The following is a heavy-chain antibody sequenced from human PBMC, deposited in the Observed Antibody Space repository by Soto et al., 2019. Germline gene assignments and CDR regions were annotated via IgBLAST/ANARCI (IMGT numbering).Heavy chain of an antibody. J-gene: IGHJ4*02. CDR1: GYTFTGYY. CDR2: INPNSGGT. CDR3: ARVPNRIAVAALDY. Sequence: GASVKVSCKASGYTFTGYYMHWVRQAPGQGLEWMGWINPNSGGTNYAQKFQGRVTMTRDTSISTAYMELSRLRSDDTAVYYCARVPNRIAVAALDYWGQGTLVTVSS. V-gene: IGHV1-2*02. D-gene: IGHD6-19*01.